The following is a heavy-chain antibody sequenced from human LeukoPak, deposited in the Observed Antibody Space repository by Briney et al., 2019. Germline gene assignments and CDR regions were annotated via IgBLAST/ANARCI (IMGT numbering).Heavy chain of an antibody. D-gene: IGHD7-27*01. CDR3: ARGNWAFNS. CDR2: TSYRSKWYN. CDR1: GDSVSSNTAG. Sequence: SQTLSLTCAISGDSVSSNTAGWSWIRQSPSRGLEWLGRTSYRSKWYNDYAVSVQSRITINPDTSKNQFSLQLNSVTPEDTAVYYCARGNWAFNSWGQGTLVTVSS. J-gene: IGHJ4*02. V-gene: IGHV6-1*01.